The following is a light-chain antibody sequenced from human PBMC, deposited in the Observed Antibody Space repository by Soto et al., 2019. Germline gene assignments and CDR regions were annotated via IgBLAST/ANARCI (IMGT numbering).Light chain of an antibody. V-gene: IGKV1-5*01. J-gene: IGKJ4*01. Sequence: MTPNPSTLSGSVGERVIITRRASQTISRWLAWYQQKPGQAPKLLIYDASNWETGVPSRFSGSGSGTEFTFTISSLQPEDIATYYCQQYGSVPVTCGGGTKVDIK. CDR3: QQYGSVPVT. CDR2: DAS. CDR1: QTISRW.